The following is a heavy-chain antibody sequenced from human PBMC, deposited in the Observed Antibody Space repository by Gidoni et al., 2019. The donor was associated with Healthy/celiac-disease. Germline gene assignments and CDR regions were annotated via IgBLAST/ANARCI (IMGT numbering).Heavy chain of an antibody. CDR3: ARDSKRYSSSFFGNWFDP. D-gene: IGHD6-13*01. CDR2: ISYDGSNK. Sequence: SSYAMHWVRQAPGKGLEWVAVISYDGSNKYYADSVKGRFTISRDNSKNTLYLQMNSLRAEDTAVYYCARDSKRYSSSFFGNWFDPWGQGTLVTVSS. V-gene: IGHV3-30-3*01. CDR1: SSYA. J-gene: IGHJ5*02.